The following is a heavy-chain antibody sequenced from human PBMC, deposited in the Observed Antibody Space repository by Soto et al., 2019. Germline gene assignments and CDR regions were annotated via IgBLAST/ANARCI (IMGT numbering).Heavy chain of an antibody. CDR2: INAGNGNT. J-gene: IGHJ6*03. CDR3: ARSIAARRSGYYYYMDV. V-gene: IGHV1-3*01. CDR1: GYTFTSYA. D-gene: IGHD6-6*01. Sequence: ASVKVSCKASGYTFTSYARHWVRQAPGQRLEWMGWINAGNGNTKYSQKFQGRVTITRDTSASTAYMELSSLRSEDTAVYYCARSIAARRSGYYYYMDVWGKGTTVTVSS.